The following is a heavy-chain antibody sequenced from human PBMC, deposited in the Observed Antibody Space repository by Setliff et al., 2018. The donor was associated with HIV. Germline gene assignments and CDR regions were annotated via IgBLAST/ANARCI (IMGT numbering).Heavy chain of an antibody. J-gene: IGHJ4*02. CDR1: GYSISSGYY. CDR2: IYHSGST. D-gene: IGHD6-13*01. CDR3: ARVARGGHSSRWYYFDY. Sequence: PSETLSLTCAVSGYSISSGYYWGWIRQPPGKGLEWIGSIYHSGSTYYNPSLKSRVTISVDTSKNQFSLKVSSVTAADTAVYYCARVARGGHSSRWYYFDYWGQGTLVTSPQ. V-gene: IGHV4-38-2*01.